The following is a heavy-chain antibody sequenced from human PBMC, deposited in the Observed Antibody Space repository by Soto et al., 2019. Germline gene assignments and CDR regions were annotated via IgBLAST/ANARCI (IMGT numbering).Heavy chain of an antibody. J-gene: IGHJ4*02. CDR2: IYYSGST. V-gene: IGHV4-59*08. D-gene: IGHD6-19*01. CDR1: GGSVSSYY. Sequence: SETLSLTCTVSGGSVSSYYWSWIRQPPGKGLEWIGYIYYSGSTNYNPSLKSRVTISVDTSKNQFSLKLSSVTAADTAVYYCASLSAVAGTVDYWGQGTLVTVSS. CDR3: ASLSAVAGTVDY.